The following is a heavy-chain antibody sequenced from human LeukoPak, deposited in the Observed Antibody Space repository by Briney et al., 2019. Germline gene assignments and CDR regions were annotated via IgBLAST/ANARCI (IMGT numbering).Heavy chain of an antibody. D-gene: IGHD1-1*01. CDR2: IIPIFGTA. CDR1: GGTFSSYA. Sequence: SVKVSCKASGGTFSSYAISWVRQAPGQGLEWMGGIIPIFGTANYAQKFQGRVTITADESTSTAYMELSSLRSEDTAVYYCASYKRAYNWNDVYFDYWGQGTLVTVSS. V-gene: IGHV1-69*13. CDR3: ASYKRAYNWNDVYFDY. J-gene: IGHJ4*02.